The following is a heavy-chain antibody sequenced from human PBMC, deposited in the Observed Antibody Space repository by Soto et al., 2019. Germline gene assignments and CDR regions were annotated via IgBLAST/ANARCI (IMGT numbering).Heavy chain of an antibody. J-gene: IGHJ3*02. Sequence: QLQLQESGPGLVKPSETLSLTCTVSGGSISSSSYYWGWIRQPPGKGLEWIGSIYYSGSTYYNPSLKSRVTISVDTSKNQFSLKLSSVTAADTAVYYCARRGNHVATIRSAFDIWGQGTMVTVSS. CDR1: GGSISSSSYY. CDR2: IYYSGST. CDR3: ARRGNHVATIRSAFDI. D-gene: IGHD5-12*01. V-gene: IGHV4-39*01.